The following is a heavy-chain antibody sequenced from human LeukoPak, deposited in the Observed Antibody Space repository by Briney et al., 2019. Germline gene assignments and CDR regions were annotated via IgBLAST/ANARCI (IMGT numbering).Heavy chain of an antibody. CDR2: IRYDGSNK. D-gene: IGHD3-9*01. V-gene: IGHV3-30*02. J-gene: IGHJ4*02. CDR1: GFTFSSYG. Sequence: GGSLRLACAASGFTFSSYGMHWDRQAPGKGLEWVAFIRYDGSNKYYADSVKGRFTISRDNSKNTLYLQMNSLRAEDTSVYYCAKENLTSLFDYWGQGTLVTVSS. CDR3: AKENLTSLFDY.